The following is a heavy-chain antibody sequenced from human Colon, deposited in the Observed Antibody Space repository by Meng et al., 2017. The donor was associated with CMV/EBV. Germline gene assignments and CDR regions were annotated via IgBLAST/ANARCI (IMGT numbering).Heavy chain of an antibody. D-gene: IGHD3/OR15-3a*01. J-gene: IGHJ4*02. CDR1: EFTFSSFA. CDR2: ISATGGTT. V-gene: IGHV3-23*01. CDR3: ARLRQFLDTPY. Sequence: EVQLLESGGGLGQPGGPMRLSCAASEFTFSSFAMSWVCQAPGKGLEWVSTISATGGTTYYADSVEGRFTISRDNSKNTLYLQMNSLRAEDTAVYYCARLRQFLDTPYWGQGTLVTVSS.